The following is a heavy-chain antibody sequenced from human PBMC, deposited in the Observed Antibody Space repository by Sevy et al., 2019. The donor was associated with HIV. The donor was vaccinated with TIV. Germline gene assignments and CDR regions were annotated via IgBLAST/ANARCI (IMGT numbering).Heavy chain of an antibody. CDR3: ARAQQVTMLVVIGGLYFDF. CDR1: GFTFSSYW. CDR2: IKQDLSEK. V-gene: IGHV3-7*01. D-gene: IGHD3-22*01. Sequence: GGSLRLSCAASGFTFSSYWMTWVRQAPGKGLEWVANIKQDLSEKYYADSVKGRFTISRDNARNSLYLQMESLRAEDTAVYYCARAQQVTMLVVIGGLYFDFWGQGTLVTVSS. J-gene: IGHJ4*02.